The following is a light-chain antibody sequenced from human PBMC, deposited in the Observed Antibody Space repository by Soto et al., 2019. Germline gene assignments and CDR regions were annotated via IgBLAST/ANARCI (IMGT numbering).Light chain of an antibody. J-gene: IGKJ1*01. CDR3: QQYDSYLT. CDR1: QNVTTW. Sequence: ITFRASQNVTTWFACYQQKPGKAPKLLLDDVSHLESGVPSRFSGSGSGTEFTLTISSLQYDDFATDYCQQYDSYLTFGQGTKVDIK. CDR2: DVS. V-gene: IGKV1-5*01.